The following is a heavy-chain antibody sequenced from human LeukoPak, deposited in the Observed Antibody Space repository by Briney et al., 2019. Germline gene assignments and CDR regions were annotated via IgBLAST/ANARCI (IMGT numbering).Heavy chain of an antibody. J-gene: IGHJ3*02. D-gene: IGHD2-21*01. V-gene: IGHV3-48*02. CDR1: GFTFSSYS. Sequence: GGSLRLSCAASGFTFSSYSMNWVRQAPGKGLKWVSYINSRSSTIYYAASVKGRFTVSRDNAKNSLYLQMNSLRDEDTAVYYCAREPPRDDEAFDIWGQGTMVTVSS. CDR2: INSRSSTI. CDR3: AREPPRDDEAFDI.